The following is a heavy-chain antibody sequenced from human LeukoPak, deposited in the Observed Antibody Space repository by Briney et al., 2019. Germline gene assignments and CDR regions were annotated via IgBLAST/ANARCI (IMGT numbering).Heavy chain of an antibody. CDR3: VRDQFFSFDY. J-gene: IGHJ4*02. CDR1: GFTFSTYS. CDR2: ISGTSSLI. D-gene: IGHD3-3*01. V-gene: IGHV3-48*02. Sequence: GGSLRLSCAASGFTFSTYSMNWVRQAPGKGLEWVSYISGTSSLIYYADSVKGRFTISRDNAKNSLYLQMNSLRDEDTAVYYCVRDQFFSFDYWGRGTLVTVSS.